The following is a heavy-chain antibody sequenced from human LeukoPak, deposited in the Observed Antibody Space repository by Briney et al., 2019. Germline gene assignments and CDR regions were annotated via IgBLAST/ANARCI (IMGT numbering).Heavy chain of an antibody. V-gene: IGHV4-59*01. Sequence: PSETLSLTCTVSGGSITSYYWSWIRQPPGKGLECIGYIYYSGTTYYNPSLKSRVTISVDTSKNQFSLKLSSVTAADTAVYYCARVRRDGYNSPDYWGQGALVTVSS. J-gene: IGHJ4*02. CDR1: GGSITSYY. CDR2: IYYSGTT. CDR3: ARVRRDGYNSPDY. D-gene: IGHD5-24*01.